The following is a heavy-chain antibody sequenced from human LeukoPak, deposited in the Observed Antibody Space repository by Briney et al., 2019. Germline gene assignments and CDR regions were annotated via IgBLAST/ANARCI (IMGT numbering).Heavy chain of an antibody. V-gene: IGHV1-2*02. CDR3: ARASCRGSYLVDY. CDR1: GYTFTAHY. D-gene: IGHD1-26*01. CDR2: INPNSGGT. Sequence: ASVKVSCRASGYTFTAHYIHWVRQAPGQGLEWMGWINPNSGGTNYAQKFQGRVTMTRDTSISTAYLELRRLRSDDTAVYYCARASCRGSYLVDYWGQGTLVTVSS. J-gene: IGHJ4*02.